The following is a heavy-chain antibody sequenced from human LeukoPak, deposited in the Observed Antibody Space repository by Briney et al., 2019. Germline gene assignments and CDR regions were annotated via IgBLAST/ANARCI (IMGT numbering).Heavy chain of an antibody. Sequence: SETLSLTCTVSGDSISSGSYYWGWIRQPPGKGLEWIASIYYAGTTYYNPSLKSRVTISLDTSKNQFSLKLTSVTAADTAVYYCARLGYYYDSSAKGAFDYWGQGTLVTVSS. CDR1: GDSISSGSYY. J-gene: IGHJ4*02. V-gene: IGHV4-39*01. CDR2: IYYAGTT. D-gene: IGHD3-22*01. CDR3: ARLGYYYDSSAKGAFDY.